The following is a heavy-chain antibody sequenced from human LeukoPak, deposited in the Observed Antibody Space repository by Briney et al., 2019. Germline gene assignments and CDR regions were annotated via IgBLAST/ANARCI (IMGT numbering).Heavy chain of an antibody. Sequence: SETLSLTCTVSGGSISSGSYYWSWIRQPAGKGLEWIGRIYASGNINYNPSLKSRVTISVDTSKNQFSLKLSSVTATDTAVYYCATGYGKLDSWGQGTLVTVSS. J-gene: IGHJ5*01. CDR1: GGSISSGSYY. V-gene: IGHV4-61*02. CDR2: IYASGNI. CDR3: ATGYGKLDS. D-gene: IGHD2-15*01.